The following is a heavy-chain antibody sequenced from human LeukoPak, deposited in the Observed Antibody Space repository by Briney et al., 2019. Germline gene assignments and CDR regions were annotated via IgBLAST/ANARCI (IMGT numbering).Heavy chain of an antibody. D-gene: IGHD2-2*01. CDR3: ARDIVVVPAATQQEADAFDI. Sequence: ETLSLTCTVSGGSISSYYWSWIRQPAGKGLEWIGRIYTSGSTNYNPSLKSRVTMSVDTSKNQFSLKLSSVTAADTAVYCCARDIVVVPAATQQEADAFDIWGQGTMVTVSS. V-gene: IGHV4-4*07. CDR1: GGSISSYY. CDR2: IYTSGST. J-gene: IGHJ3*02.